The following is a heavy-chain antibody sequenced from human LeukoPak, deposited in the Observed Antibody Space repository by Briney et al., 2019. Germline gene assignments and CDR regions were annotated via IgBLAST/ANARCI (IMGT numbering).Heavy chain of an antibody. CDR3: ARDRASYYYDSSGQKWRPY. D-gene: IGHD3-22*01. Sequence: VKPSETLSLTCIVSGYSISSGYYWGWIRQPPGKGLEWIGSIYHSGSTYYNPSLKSRVTILVDTSKNQFSLKLSSVTAADTAVYYCARDRASYYYDSSGQKWRPYWGQGTLVTVSS. CDR2: IYHSGST. V-gene: IGHV4-38-2*02. J-gene: IGHJ4*02. CDR1: GYSISSGYY.